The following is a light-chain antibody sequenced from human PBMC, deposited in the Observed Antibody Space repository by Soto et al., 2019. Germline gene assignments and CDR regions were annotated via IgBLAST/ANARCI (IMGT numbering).Light chain of an antibody. V-gene: IGKV1-13*02. J-gene: IGKJ5*01. CDR2: DVS. CDR1: QDIRGA. CDR3: QQFNSYPIT. Sequence: AIQVTQSPSSLSASVGDRVTITCRASQDIRGALAWCQQKPGKAPKLLIYDVSTLESGVPSRFSGSGSGTEFTLAISSLQPEDFGTYYCQQFNSYPITFGHGTRLEIK.